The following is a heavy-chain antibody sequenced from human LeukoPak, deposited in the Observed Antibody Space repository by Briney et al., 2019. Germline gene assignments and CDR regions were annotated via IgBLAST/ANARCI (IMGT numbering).Heavy chain of an antibody. CDR2: VYISGNT. CDR3: TRGWSSAGVFDS. V-gene: IGHV4-61*02. Sequence: PSETLSLTCTVSGGSIKTGGYSWTWIRQPAGKGLEWIGRVYISGNTDQNPSLKSRVTVSMDSSKNQFSLEMESVTAADTAVYYCTRGWSSAGVFDSWGQGTVVTVSS. D-gene: IGHD6-19*01. J-gene: IGHJ3*02. CDR1: GGSIKTGGYS.